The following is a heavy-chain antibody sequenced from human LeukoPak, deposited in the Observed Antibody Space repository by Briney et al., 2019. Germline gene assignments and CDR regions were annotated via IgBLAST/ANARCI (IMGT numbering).Heavy chain of an antibody. Sequence: PGGSLRLSCAASGFTFSSYGMIRVRQAPGKGLEWVSGISGSGGSTYVADSVKGRFTVSRDNSKNTLYLQMNSLRAEDTAVYYCAKAMYYYDSSGWGFDYWGQGTLVTVSS. CDR1: GFTFSSYG. CDR2: ISGSGGST. V-gene: IGHV3-23*01. D-gene: IGHD3-22*01. J-gene: IGHJ4*02. CDR3: AKAMYYYDSSGWGFDY.